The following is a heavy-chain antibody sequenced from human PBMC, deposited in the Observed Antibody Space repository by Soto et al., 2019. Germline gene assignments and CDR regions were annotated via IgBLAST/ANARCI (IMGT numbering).Heavy chain of an antibody. J-gene: IGHJ3*02. CDR2: FESGGSI. Sequence: EVQLVESGGGLSQPGGSLTLTCAASGVTVNTNYMSWVRQSPGKGLEWVSLFESGGSIYYADSVKGRFTISRDNFKNTLSLQINSLRVEDTAVYFCASTAVWKNAFEIWGQGTLVSVSS. CDR3: ASTAVWKNAFEI. V-gene: IGHV3-53*01. D-gene: IGHD3-16*01. CDR1: GVTVNTNY.